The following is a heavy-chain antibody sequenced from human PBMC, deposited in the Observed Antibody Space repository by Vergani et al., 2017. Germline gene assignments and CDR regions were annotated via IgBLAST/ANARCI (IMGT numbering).Heavy chain of an antibody. V-gene: IGHV3-23*04. D-gene: IGHD2-2*01. CDR1: GFTFSSYA. CDR3: AKDLYCSSTSCYSGWYFDL. CDR2: ISGSGGST. J-gene: IGHJ2*01. Sequence: VQLVESGGGVVQRGGSLRLSCAASGFTFSSYAMSWVRQAPGKGLEWVSVISGSGGSTYYADSVKGRFTISRDNSKNTLYLQMNSLRAEDTAVYYCAKDLYCSSTSCYSGWYFDLWGRGTLVTVSS.